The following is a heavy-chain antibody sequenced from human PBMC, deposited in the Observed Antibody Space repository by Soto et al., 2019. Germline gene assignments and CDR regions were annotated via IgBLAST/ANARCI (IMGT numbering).Heavy chain of an antibody. CDR3: ATPLSGYYAPSDH. V-gene: IGHV3-53*01. D-gene: IGHD3-22*01. J-gene: IGHJ4*02. CDR2: IYSGGST. Sequence: PGGSLRLSCAASGFTVSSNYMSWVRQAPGKGLEWVSVIYSGGSTYYADSVRGRFTISRDNSKSTLFLQMNSLRGDDTAIYYCATPLSGYYAPSDHWGQGTQVTVSS. CDR1: GFTVSSNY.